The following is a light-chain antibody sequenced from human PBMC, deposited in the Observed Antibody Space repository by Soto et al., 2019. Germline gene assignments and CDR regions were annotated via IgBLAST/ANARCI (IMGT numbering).Light chain of an antibody. J-gene: IGKJ1*01. Sequence: DIQMTQSPSTLSASVGDRVTITCRASESIGTWLAWYQQKPGKAPNLLIYDASSLQSGVPSRFSGRGSGTEFTLTISSLQPDDSETYYCQQFQSFSRTFGQGTKVDIK. CDR1: ESIGTW. CDR2: DAS. V-gene: IGKV1-5*01. CDR3: QQFQSFSRT.